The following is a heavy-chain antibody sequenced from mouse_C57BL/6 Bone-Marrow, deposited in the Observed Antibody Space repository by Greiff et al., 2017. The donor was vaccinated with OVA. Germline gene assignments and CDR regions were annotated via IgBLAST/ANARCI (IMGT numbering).Heavy chain of an antibody. CDR1: GFSLTSYA. J-gene: IGHJ2*01. D-gene: IGHD1-1*02. CDR3: ARMGGSYFDY. Sequence: VQLVESGPGLVAPSQSLSITCTVSGFSLTSYALSWVRQPPGKGLEWLGFIWTGGGTNYNSALNSRLFIRNDNSKSQVFLKMNSLQTDDTARYYCARMGGSYFDYWGQGTTLTVSS. CDR2: IWTGGGT. V-gene: IGHV2-9-1*01.